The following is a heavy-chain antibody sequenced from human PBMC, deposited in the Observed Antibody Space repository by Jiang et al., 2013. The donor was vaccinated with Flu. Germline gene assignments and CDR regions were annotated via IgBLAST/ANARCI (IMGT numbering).Heavy chain of an antibody. CDR2: IIPILGIA. Sequence: SGAEVKKPGSSVKVSCKASGGTFSSYTISWVRQAPGQGLEWMGRIIPILGIANYAQKFQGRVTITADKSTSTAYMELSSLRSEDTAVYYCARSLGVVDYYYYGMDVWGQGTTVTVSS. CDR1: GGTFSSYT. D-gene: IGHD3-3*01. CDR3: ARSLGVVDYYYYGMDV. V-gene: IGHV1-69*04. J-gene: IGHJ6*02.